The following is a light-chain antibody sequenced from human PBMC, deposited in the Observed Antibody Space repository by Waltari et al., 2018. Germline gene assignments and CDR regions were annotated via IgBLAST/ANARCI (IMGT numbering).Light chain of an antibody. CDR1: TSTSGSYAR. Sequence: QSALTQPASVSGSPGQSITISCTRTTSTSGSYARGSWYQQHPDKAPKLMVYEGTKRPPGISTRFSGAKSGNTASLTISGLQAEDEADYYCCSYAGNTVWVFGGGTKLTVL. V-gene: IGLV2-23*01. CDR3: CSYAGNTVWV. CDR2: EGT. J-gene: IGLJ3*02.